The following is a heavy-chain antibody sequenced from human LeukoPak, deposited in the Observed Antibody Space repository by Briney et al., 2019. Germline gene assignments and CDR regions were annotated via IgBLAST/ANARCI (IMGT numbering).Heavy chain of an antibody. CDR3: ASFRGYSYGMDV. CDR2: ISSSSSYI. CDR1: GFTFSSYS. J-gene: IGHJ6*02. Sequence: GGSLRLSCAASGFTFSSYSMNWVRQAPGKGLEWVSSISSSSSYIYYADSVKGRFTISRDNAKNSLYLQMNSLRAEDTAVYYCASFRGYSYGMDVWGQGTTVTVSS. V-gene: IGHV3-21*01. D-gene: IGHD5-18*01.